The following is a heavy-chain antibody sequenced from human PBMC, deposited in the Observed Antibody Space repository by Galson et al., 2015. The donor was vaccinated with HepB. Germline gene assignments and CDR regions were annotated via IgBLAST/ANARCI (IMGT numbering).Heavy chain of an antibody. V-gene: IGHV4-59*01. CDR2: IYYSGST. Sequence: VVSISSYYWSWIRQPPGKGLEWIGHIYYSGSTNYNPSLKSRVTISVDTSKNQFSLKLSSVTAADTAVYYCARAIFGAYGMDVWGQGTTVTVSS. D-gene: IGHD3-3*01. J-gene: IGHJ6*02. CDR3: ARAIFGAYGMDV. CDR1: VVSISSYY.